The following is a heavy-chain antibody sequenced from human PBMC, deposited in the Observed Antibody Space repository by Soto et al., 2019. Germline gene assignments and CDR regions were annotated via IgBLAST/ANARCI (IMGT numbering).Heavy chain of an antibody. D-gene: IGHD6-13*01. CDR1: GGTFSSYA. V-gene: IGHV1-69*01. Sequence: QVQLVQSGAEVKKPGSSVKVSCKASGGTFSSYAISWVRQAPGQGLEWMGGIIPIFGTANYAQKFQVRVTITADESTSTAYMELSSLRSEDTAVYYCARGRSGYSSSYYYFDYWGQGTLVTVSS. CDR2: IIPIFGTA. CDR3: ARGRSGYSSSYYYFDY. J-gene: IGHJ4*02.